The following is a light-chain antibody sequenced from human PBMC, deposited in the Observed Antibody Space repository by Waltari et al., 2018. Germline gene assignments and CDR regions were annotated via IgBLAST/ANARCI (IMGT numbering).Light chain of an antibody. CDR2: GAS. CDR1: QSVSSSY. J-gene: IGKJ1*01. V-gene: IGKV3-20*01. Sequence: QSPGTLSLSPGERATLSCRASQSVSSSYLAWYQQKPGQAPRLLIYGASSRATGIPDRFSGSGSGTDFTLTISRLEPEDFAVYYCQQYGSSPGTFGQGTKVEIK. CDR3: QQYGSSPGT.